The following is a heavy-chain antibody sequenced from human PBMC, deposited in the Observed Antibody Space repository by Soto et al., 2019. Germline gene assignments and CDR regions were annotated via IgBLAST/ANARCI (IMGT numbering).Heavy chain of an antibody. Sequence: PGGSLRLSCAASGFTFSSYSMNWVRQAPGKGLEWVSSISSSSSYIYYADSVKGRFTISRDNAKNSLYLQMNSLRAEDTAVYYCARRSGNSFGVVKTYGMDVWGQGTTVTASS. CDR3: ARRSGNSFGVVKTYGMDV. V-gene: IGHV3-21*01. J-gene: IGHJ6*02. CDR1: GFTFSSYS. D-gene: IGHD3-3*01. CDR2: ISSSSSYI.